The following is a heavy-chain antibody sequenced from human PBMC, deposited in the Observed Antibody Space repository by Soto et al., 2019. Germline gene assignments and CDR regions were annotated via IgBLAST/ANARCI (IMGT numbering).Heavy chain of an antibody. Sequence: GGSLRLSCAASGFTVSSNYMSWVRQAPGKGLEWVSVIYSGGSTYYADSVKGRFTISRDNSKNTLYLQMNSLRAEDTAVYYCGSRINYRHSYYYSNMAVGGKGTRVTVPS. CDR1: GFTVSSNY. J-gene: IGHJ6*03. CDR3: GSRINYRHSYYYSNMAV. V-gene: IGHV3-66*01. D-gene: IGHD3-10*01. CDR2: IYSGGST.